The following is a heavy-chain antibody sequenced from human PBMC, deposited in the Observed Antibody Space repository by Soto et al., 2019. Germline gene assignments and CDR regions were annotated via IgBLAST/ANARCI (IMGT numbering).Heavy chain of an antibody. CDR2: ISSSSSTI. CDR1: GFTFSSYS. V-gene: IGHV3-48*02. Sequence: PGGSLRLSCAASGFTFSSYSMNWVRQAPGKGLEWVSYISSSSSTIYYADSVKGRFTISRDNAKNSLYLQMNSLRDEDTAVYYCARVFFNGSGWYSPLSLSRYNWFDPWGQGTLVTVSS. J-gene: IGHJ5*02. CDR3: ARVFFNGSGWYSPLSLSRYNWFDP. D-gene: IGHD6-19*01.